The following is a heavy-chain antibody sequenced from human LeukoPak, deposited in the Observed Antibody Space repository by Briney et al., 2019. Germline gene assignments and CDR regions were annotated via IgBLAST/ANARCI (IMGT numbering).Heavy chain of an antibody. V-gene: IGHV4-61*02. J-gene: IGHJ5*02. CDR1: GGSISSGSYY. CDR2: IYTSGST. D-gene: IGHD4-23*01. CDR3: ARDPYGGNSLSWFDP. Sequence: SETLSLTCTVSGGSISSGSYYWSWIRQPAGKGLEWIGRIYTSGSTNYNPSLKSRVTISVDTSKNQFSLKLSSVTAADTAVYYCARDPYGGNSLSWFDPWGQGTLVTVSS.